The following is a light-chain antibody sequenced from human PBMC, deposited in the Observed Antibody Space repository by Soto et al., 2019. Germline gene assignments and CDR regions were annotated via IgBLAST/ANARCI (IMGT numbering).Light chain of an antibody. CDR3: SSYTSSSTYV. Sequence: QSVLTQPPSVSGSPVQSITISCTGTSSYVGGYNYVSWYQQHPGKAPKLMIYDVSNRPSGISNRFSGSKSGNTASLTISGLQAEDEADYYCSSYTSSSTYVFGTGTKVTVL. CDR2: DVS. CDR1: SSYVGGYNY. V-gene: IGLV2-14*01. J-gene: IGLJ1*01.